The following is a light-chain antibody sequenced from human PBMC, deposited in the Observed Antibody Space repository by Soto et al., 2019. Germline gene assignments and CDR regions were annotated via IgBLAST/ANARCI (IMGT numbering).Light chain of an antibody. J-gene: IGLJ1*01. Sequence: QSVLTQPPSASGTPGQRVTISCSGSSSNIGSNYVYWYQQLPGTAPKLLIYRNNQRPSRVPDRFSGSKSGTSASLAISGLRSEDEADYYCAAWDDSLTANYVFGTGTKVTVL. CDR1: SSNIGSNY. CDR3: AAWDDSLTANYV. V-gene: IGLV1-47*01. CDR2: RNN.